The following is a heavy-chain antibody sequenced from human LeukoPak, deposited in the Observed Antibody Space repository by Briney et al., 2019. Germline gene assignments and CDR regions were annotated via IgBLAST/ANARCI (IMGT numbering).Heavy chain of an antibody. CDR3: ARAPYDSSAHRYWYFDL. D-gene: IGHD3-22*01. V-gene: IGHV3-11*01. CDR1: GFTFSDYY. Sequence: GALRLSCAASGFTFSDYYMSWIRQAPGKGLEWASYISSSGSTIYYADSVKGRFTISRDNAKNSLYLQMNSLRAEDTAVYYCARAPYDSSAHRYWYFDLWGRGTLVTVSS. CDR2: ISSSGSTI. J-gene: IGHJ2*01.